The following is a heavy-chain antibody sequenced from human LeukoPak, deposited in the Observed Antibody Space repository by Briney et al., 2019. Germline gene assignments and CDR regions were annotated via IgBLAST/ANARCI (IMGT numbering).Heavy chain of an antibody. Sequence: QPGGSLRLSCAASGFTVSSNYMSWVRQAPGKGLGWVSLIYSGGNTYYADSVKGRFTISRDNSKNTLYLQMNSLRAEDTAVYYCARRGSNTWLFDYWGQGTLVTVSS. V-gene: IGHV3-53*01. CDR1: GFTVSSNY. J-gene: IGHJ4*02. D-gene: IGHD6-13*01. CDR2: IYSGGNT. CDR3: ARRGSNTWLFDY.